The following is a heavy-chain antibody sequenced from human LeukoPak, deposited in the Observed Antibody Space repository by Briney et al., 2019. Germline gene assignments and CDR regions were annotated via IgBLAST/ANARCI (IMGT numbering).Heavy chain of an antibody. CDR2: IYYSGST. CDR1: GGSISRYY. V-gene: IGHV4-59*01. D-gene: IGHD3-10*01. CDR3: ARAQYYGSGSPFDY. J-gene: IGHJ4*02. Sequence: SSETLSLTCTVSGGSISRYYWSWIRQPPGKGLEWIGYIYYSGSTNYNPSLKSRVTISVDTSKNQFSLKLSSVTAADTAVYYCARAQYYGSGSPFDYWGQGTLVTVSS.